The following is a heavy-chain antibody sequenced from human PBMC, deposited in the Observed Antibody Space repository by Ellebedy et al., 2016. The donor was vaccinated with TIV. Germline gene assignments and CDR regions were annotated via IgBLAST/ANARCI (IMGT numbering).Heavy chain of an antibody. V-gene: IGHV4-4*07. D-gene: IGHD5-12*01. Sequence: SETLSLXXSVSGASISDYWWSWIRQPAGKGLEWIGRVFATGDTNYIPSLKSRVTISVDTSKNQFSLKLSSVTAADTAVYYCARVNGGYVDDYWGQGTLVTVSS. CDR3: ARVNGGYVDDY. CDR1: GASISDYW. J-gene: IGHJ4*02. CDR2: VFATGDT.